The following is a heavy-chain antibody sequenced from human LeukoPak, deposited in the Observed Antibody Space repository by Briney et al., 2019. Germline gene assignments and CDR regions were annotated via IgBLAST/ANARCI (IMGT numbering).Heavy chain of an antibody. D-gene: IGHD1-7*01. V-gene: IGHV5-51*01. Sequence: GESLKISCQASGYSFTTYWIAWVRQMPGQGLEWMGIIYPDDFDTRYSPSFHGQVTISADRSINTAYLQWIDLKASDTAMYYCARGGTTTRTFDYWGQGTLVTVSS. CDR2: IYPDDFDT. CDR1: GYSFTTYW. CDR3: ARGGTTTRTFDY. J-gene: IGHJ4*02.